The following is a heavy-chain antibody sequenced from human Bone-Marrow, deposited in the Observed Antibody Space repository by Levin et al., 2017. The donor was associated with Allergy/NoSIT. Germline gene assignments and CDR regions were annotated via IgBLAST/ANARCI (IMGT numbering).Heavy chain of an antibody. CDR2: ISYDGNDR. J-gene: IGHJ3*01. V-gene: IGHV3-30*04. Sequence: HGESLKISCAASGFTFNRHSMHWVRQAPGKGLEWVAVISYDGNDRIYAGSVKGRFTLSRDNSKNTMDLQMDSQRPDDTAIYYCARGTLGSPWKQAFDLWGQGTAVTVSS. CDR3: ARGTLGSPWKQAFDL. D-gene: IGHD1-1*01. CDR1: GFTFNRHS.